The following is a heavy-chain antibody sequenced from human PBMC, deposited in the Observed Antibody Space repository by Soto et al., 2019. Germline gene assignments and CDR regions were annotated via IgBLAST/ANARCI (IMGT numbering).Heavy chain of an antibody. Sequence: QVQLVESGGGVVQPGRSLRLSCAASGFTFSSYGMHWVRQAPGKGLEWVAVIWYDGSNKYYADSVKGRFTISRDNSKNTLYLQMNSLRAEDTAVYYCARDPLGYCSGGICQSPLDYWGQGTLVTVSS. CDR1: GFTFSSYG. J-gene: IGHJ4*02. CDR2: IWYDGSNK. CDR3: ARDPLGYCSGGICQSPLDY. D-gene: IGHD2-15*01. V-gene: IGHV3-33*01.